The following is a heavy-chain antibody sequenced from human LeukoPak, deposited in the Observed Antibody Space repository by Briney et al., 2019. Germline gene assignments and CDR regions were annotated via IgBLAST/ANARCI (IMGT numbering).Heavy chain of an antibody. CDR2: ISAYNGNT. Sequence: ASVKVSCKASGYTFTSYGISWVRQAPGRGHEWMGWISAYNGNTNYAQKLQGRVTMTTDTSTSTAYMELTSLRSDDTAVYHCARDPVPRYYYDSSGYYYVSGAFDIWGQGTMVTVSS. D-gene: IGHD3-22*01. J-gene: IGHJ3*02. CDR1: GYTFTSYG. V-gene: IGHV1-18*01. CDR3: ARDPVPRYYYDSSGYYYVSGAFDI.